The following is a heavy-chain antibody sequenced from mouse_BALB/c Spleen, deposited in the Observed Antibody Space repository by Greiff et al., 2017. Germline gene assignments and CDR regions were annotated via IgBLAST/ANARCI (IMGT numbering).Heavy chain of an antibody. V-gene: IGHV5-6-3*01. CDR1: GFTFSSYG. J-gene: IGHJ1*01. CDR3: ARAGSGYWYFDV. CDR2: INSNGGST. Sequence: EVQLVESGGGLVQPGGSLKLSCAASGFTFSSYGMSWVRQTPDKRLELVATINSNGGSTYYPDSVKGRFTISRDNAKNHLYLQMSSLKSEDTAMYYCARAGSGYWYFDVWGAGTTVTVSS.